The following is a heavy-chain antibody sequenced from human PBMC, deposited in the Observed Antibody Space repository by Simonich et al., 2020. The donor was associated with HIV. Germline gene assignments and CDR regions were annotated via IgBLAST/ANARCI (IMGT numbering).Heavy chain of an antibody. J-gene: IGHJ4*02. CDR1: GGSFSGYY. D-gene: IGHD2-2*01. V-gene: IGHV4-34*01. Sequence: QVQLQQWGAGLLKPSATLSLTCAGYGGSFSGYYWSWIRQPPGKGLEWIWEINHSGSTNYNPSLKSRVTISVDTSKNQFSLKLSSVTAADTAVYYCARGFYQRLYYFDYWGQGTLVTVSS. CDR2: INHSGST. CDR3: ARGFYQRLYYFDY.